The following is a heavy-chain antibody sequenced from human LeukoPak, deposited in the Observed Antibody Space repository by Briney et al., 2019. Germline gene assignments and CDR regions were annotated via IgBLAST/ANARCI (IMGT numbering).Heavy chain of an antibody. V-gene: IGHV3-7*05. CDR1: GFTFNSYW. Sequence: GGSLRLSCAASGFTFNSYWMSWVRQAPGKGLEWVANIKQDGSEKYYVDSVKGRFTISRDNAKNSLYLQMNSLRAEDTAVYYCAREGCSGGSCYFDYWGQGTLVTVSS. CDR3: AREGCSGGSCYFDY. J-gene: IGHJ4*02. D-gene: IGHD2-15*01. CDR2: IKQDGSEK.